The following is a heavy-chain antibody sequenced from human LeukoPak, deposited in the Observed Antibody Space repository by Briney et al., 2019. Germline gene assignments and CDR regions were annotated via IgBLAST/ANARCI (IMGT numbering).Heavy chain of an antibody. D-gene: IGHD2-15*01. J-gene: IGHJ5*02. Sequence: RSETLSLTCTVSGGSISSYYWSWIRQPPGKGLEWIGYIYYSGSTNYNPSLKSRVTISVDTSKNQFSLKLSSVTAADTAVYYCARFRVLGYCSGGSCYSSNWFDPWGQGTLVTVSS. CDR2: IYYSGST. CDR3: ARFRVLGYCSGGSCYSSNWFDP. CDR1: GGSISSYY. V-gene: IGHV4-59*01.